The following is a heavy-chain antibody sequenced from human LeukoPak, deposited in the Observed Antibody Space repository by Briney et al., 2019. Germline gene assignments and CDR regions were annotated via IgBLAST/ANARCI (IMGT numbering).Heavy chain of an antibody. CDR3: ARDSGSGYYYALSPPIDY. CDR2: IWYDGSNK. V-gene: IGHV3-33*01. J-gene: IGHJ4*02. Sequence: GRSLRLSCAASGFTFSSYGIHWVRQAPGKGLEWVAVIWYDGSNKYYADSVKGRFTISRDNSKNTLYLQMNSLRAEDTAVYYCARDSGSGYYYALSPPIDYWGQGTLVTVSS. CDR1: GFTFSSYG. D-gene: IGHD3-22*01.